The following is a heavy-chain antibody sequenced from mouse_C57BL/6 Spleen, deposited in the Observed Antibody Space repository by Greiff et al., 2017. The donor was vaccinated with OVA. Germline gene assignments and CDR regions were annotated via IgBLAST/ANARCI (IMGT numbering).Heavy chain of an antibody. Sequence: EVHLVESGGGLVKPGGSLKLSCAASGFTFSSYAMSWVRQTPEKRLEWVATISDGGSYTYYPDNVKGRFTISRDNAKNNLYLQMSHLKSEDTAMYYCARVGEAGSCDYWGQGTTLTVSS. CDR3: ARVGEAGSCDY. D-gene: IGHD4-1*01. J-gene: IGHJ2*01. CDR2: ISDGGSYT. V-gene: IGHV5-4*01. CDR1: GFTFSSYA.